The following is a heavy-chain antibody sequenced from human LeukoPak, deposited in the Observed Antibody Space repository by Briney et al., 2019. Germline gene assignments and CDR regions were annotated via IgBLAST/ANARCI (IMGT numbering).Heavy chain of an antibody. V-gene: IGHV3-15*01. D-gene: IGHD3-9*01. CDR3: TTENYDILTGDGNY. J-gene: IGHJ4*02. CDR1: GFTFSNAW. CDR2: IKSKTDGGTT. Sequence: GSLILSCAASGFTFSNAWMSWVRPAPGKGLEWVGRIKSKTDGGTTDYAARVKGRFTISRDDSKNTLYLQMNSLKTEDTAVYYCTTENYDILTGDGNYWGQGTLVTVCS.